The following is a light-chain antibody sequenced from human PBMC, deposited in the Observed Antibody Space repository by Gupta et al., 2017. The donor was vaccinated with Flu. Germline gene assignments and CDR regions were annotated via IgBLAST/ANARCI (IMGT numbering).Light chain of an antibody. CDR2: EGS. J-gene: IGLJ3*02. CDR3: GSYEGSSTGV. CDR1: SSDVGSYNL. V-gene: IGLV2-23*01. Sequence: QSALTQPASVSGSPGQSITISCTGTSSDVGSYNLVSWYQQHPGKAPKLMIYEGSKRPAGVSNRFSGSKSGTTASLTISGLQAEDEADYDCGSYEGSSTGVFGGGTKLTVL.